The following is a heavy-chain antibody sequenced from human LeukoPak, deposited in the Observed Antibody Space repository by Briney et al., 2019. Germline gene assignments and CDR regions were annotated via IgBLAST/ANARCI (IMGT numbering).Heavy chain of an antibody. V-gene: IGHV4-59*01. CDR1: GGSISSYY. Sequence: PSETLSLTCTVSGGSISSYYWSWIRQPPGKGLEWIGYIYYSGSTNYNPSLKSRVTISVDTSKNQFSLKLSSVTAADTAVYYCARDSWVGYGFGYFDYWGQGTLVTVSS. J-gene: IGHJ4*02. CDR3: ARDSWVGYGFGYFDY. CDR2: IYYSGST. D-gene: IGHD5-18*01.